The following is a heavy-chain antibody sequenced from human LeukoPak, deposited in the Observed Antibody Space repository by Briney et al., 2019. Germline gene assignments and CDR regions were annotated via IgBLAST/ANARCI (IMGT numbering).Heavy chain of an antibody. CDR3: AHRPGRGIPAAH. CDR2: IYWDDDK. V-gene: IGHV2-5*02. CDR1: GFSHLTSAVG. J-gene: IGHJ4*02. Sequence: SGPTLLNPTPPLTLTCTFSGFSHLTSAVGVTWIRQPPGKALEWLALIYWDDDKRYSPSLKSRLTITKDTSKNQVVLTMTSVDPVDTATYFCAHRPGRGIPAAHWGQGALVTVSS. D-gene: IGHD2-21*01.